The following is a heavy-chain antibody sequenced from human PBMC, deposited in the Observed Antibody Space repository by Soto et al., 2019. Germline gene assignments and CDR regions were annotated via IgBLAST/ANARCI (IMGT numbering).Heavy chain of an antibody. J-gene: IGHJ4*02. Sequence: PGGSLRLSXAASGLSVRDNYMNWVRQAPGKGLEWVSIISHDGTSRDADSVKGRFATSRDTANDTVFLQMNSLRVDDTAVYYCARAYSGNHFDYWGQGVLVTVSS. CDR1: GLSVRDNY. CDR2: ISHDGTS. D-gene: IGHD1-26*01. V-gene: IGHV3-53*01. CDR3: ARAYSGNHFDY.